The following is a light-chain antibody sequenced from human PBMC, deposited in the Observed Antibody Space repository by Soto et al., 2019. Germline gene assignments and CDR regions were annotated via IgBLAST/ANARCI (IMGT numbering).Light chain of an antibody. CDR3: QQYGSSIT. J-gene: IGKJ5*01. V-gene: IGKV3-20*01. CDR1: QSVSSSY. CDR2: GAS. Sequence: EIVLTQSPGTLSLSPGERATLSCRASQSVSSSYLAWYQQKPCQAPRLLIYGASSRATGIPDRFSGSGSGTDFTLTISRLEPEDFAVYYCQQYGSSITFGQGTRLEI.